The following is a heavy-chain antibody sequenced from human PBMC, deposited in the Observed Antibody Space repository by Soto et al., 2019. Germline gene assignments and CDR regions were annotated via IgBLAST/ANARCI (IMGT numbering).Heavy chain of an antibody. CDR1: GGSISSYL. D-gene: IGHD3-3*01. V-gene: IGHV4-59*03. Sequence: SETLSLTCSVSGGSISSYLKNWIRQAPGKGLEWIGCIYDSGDANYNPSLKSRVTLALDTSKNQFSLKLTSVTAADTAVYYCVSSRTAVFGDALDIWALGTMVTVSS. CDR3: VSSRTAVFGDALDI. CDR2: IYDSGDA. J-gene: IGHJ3*02.